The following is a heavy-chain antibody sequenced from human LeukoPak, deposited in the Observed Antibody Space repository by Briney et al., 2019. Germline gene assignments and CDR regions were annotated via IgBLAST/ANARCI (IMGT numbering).Heavy chain of an antibody. Sequence: ASVKVSCKASGYTFTGYYMHWVRQAPEQGLEWMGWINPNSGGTNYAQKFQGRVTMTRDTSISTVYMELSRLRSDDTAVYYCARDSWYSSGRYYGMDVWGQGTTVTVSS. D-gene: IGHD6-25*01. J-gene: IGHJ6*02. CDR1: GYTFTGYY. V-gene: IGHV1-2*02. CDR2: INPNSGGT. CDR3: ARDSWYSSGRYYGMDV.